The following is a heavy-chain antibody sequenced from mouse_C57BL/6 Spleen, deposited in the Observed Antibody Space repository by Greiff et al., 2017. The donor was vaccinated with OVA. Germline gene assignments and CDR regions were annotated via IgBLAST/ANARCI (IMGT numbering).Heavy chain of an antibody. Sequence: VQLQQSGPELVKPGASVKISCKASGYAFSSSWMNWVKQRPGQGLEWIGRIYPGDGDTNYNGKFKGKATLTADKSSSTAYMQLSSLTSEDSAVYFWGRTVYYGSSLWHFDVWGTGTTANGSS. CDR3: GRTVYYGSSLWHFDV. J-gene: IGHJ1*03. D-gene: IGHD1-1*01. CDR1: GYAFSSSW. V-gene: IGHV1-82*01. CDR2: IYPGDGDT.